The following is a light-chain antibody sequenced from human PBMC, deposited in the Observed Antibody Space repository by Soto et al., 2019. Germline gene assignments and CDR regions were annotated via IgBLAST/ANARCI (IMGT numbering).Light chain of an antibody. CDR1: QSVTNRY. V-gene: IGKV3-20*01. Sequence: ENVLTQSPGILSLSPGERATLSCRATQSVTNRYFAWYQQKPGQAPRLLIYGISSRATDIPDRFSGSGSGTDFTLTISRLEPEDFVVYYCQQYSTLPHTFGQGTKREVK. CDR3: QQYSTLPHT. CDR2: GIS. J-gene: IGKJ2*01.